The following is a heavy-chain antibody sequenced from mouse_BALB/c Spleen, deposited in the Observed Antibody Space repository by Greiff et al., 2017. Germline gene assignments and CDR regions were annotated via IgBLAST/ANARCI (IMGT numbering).Heavy chain of an antibody. Sequence: EVKLMESGGGLVQPGGSLRLSCATSGFTFTDYYMSWVRQPPGKALEWLGFIRNKANGYTTEYSASVKGRFTISRDNSQSILYLQMNTLRAEDSATYYCAREGDGYPYAMDYWGQGTSVTVSS. J-gene: IGHJ4*01. CDR1: GFTFTDYY. V-gene: IGHV7-3*02. CDR2: IRNKANGYTT. D-gene: IGHD2-3*01. CDR3: AREGDGYPYAMDY.